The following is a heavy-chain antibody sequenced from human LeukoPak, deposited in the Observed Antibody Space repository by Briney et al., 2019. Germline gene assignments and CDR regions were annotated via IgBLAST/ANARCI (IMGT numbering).Heavy chain of an antibody. CDR1: GGSISSGDYY. CDR2: IYYSGST. J-gene: IGHJ4*02. CDR3: ARDPVVPAAISSDTGY. Sequence: SQTLSLTCTVSGGSISSGDYYWSWIRQPPGKGLEWIGYIYYSGSTHYNPSLKSRVTISVDTSKNQFSLKLSSVTAADTAVYYCARDPVVPAAISSDTGYWGQGTLVTVSS. D-gene: IGHD2-2*01. V-gene: IGHV4-30-4*01.